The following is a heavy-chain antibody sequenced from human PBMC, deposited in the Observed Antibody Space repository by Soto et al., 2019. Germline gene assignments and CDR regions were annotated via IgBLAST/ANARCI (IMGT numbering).Heavy chain of an antibody. V-gene: IGHV1-69*05. D-gene: IGHD3-3*02. CDR1: GGTFGNSA. Sequence: QVQLVQSGAEVKKPGSSVTVSCKASGGTFGNSAISWVRQAPGQGLEWMGGIIPIFPTPDYAQKFQGRVTVTPAESTTTAYMEMSSLTSEDPAVYFCARVKDRQQLGGNCYYGIDVWRQGTTVNVSS. CDR2: IIPIFPTP. CDR3: ARVKDRQQLGGNCYYGIDV. J-gene: IGHJ6*02.